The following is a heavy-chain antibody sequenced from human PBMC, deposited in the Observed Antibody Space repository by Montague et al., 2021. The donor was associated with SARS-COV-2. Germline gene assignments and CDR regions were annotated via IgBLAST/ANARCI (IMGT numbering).Heavy chain of an antibody. V-gene: IGHV3-30*09. CDR2: LSYDGKNE. CDR1: GFTFGGHA. CDR3: AREGVQSGAWNYFDT. D-gene: IGHD5-12*01. Sequence: SLRLSCAASGFTFGGHAMLWVRQAPGKGLDFMALLSYDGKNEYYADSVRGRFAISRDISKNTLYLQMNSLRPDDTAVYYCAREGVQSGAWNYFDTWGQGILVTVSS. J-gene: IGHJ4*02.